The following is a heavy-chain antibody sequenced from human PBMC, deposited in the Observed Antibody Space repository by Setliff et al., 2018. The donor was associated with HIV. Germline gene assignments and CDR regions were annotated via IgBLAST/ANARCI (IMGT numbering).Heavy chain of an antibody. V-gene: IGHV4-4*08. D-gene: IGHD1-26*01. Sequence: SETLSLTCTVSGGSISSYYWSWIRQPPGKGLEWIGYIYTSGSTNYNPSLKSRVTISVDTSKKQFSLKLSSVTAADTAVYYCARTRAPYFFDFWGQGAQVTVSS. CDR3: ARTRAPYFFDF. J-gene: IGHJ4*02. CDR2: IYTSGST. CDR1: GGSISSYY.